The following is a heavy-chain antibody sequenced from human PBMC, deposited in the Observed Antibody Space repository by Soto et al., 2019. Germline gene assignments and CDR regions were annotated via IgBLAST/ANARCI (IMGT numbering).Heavy chain of an antibody. CDR1: GGSISSSSYY. CDR3: ARLGWNYGVY. V-gene: IGHV4-39*01. D-gene: IGHD6-19*01. J-gene: IGHJ4*02. CDR2: IHSSGSS. Sequence: LSLTCTVSGGSISSSSYYLGWIRQPPGKGLEWIGSIHSSGSSFSNASLKSRVTISGDTSKSQFSLKLSSVTAADTAVYYCARLGWNYGVYWGQGTLVTV.